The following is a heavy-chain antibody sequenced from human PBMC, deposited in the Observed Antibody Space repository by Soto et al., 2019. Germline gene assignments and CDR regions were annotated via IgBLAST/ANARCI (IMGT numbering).Heavy chain of an antibody. CDR3: ARSGGVLRYFDWSRNFDY. J-gene: IGHJ4*02. V-gene: IGHV4-34*01. Sequence: SEPLSLTCAVDGGSFSGYYWSWIHQPPGKGLEWIGEINHSGSTNYNPSLKSRVTISVDTSKNQFSLKLSSVTAADTAVYYCARSGGVLRYFDWSRNFDYWGQGTLVSVSS. CDR2: INHSGST. CDR1: GGSFSGYY. D-gene: IGHD3-9*01.